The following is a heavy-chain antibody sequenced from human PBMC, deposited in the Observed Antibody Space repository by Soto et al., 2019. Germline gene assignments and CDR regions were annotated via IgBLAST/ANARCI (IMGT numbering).Heavy chain of an antibody. J-gene: IGHJ4*02. CDR1: GYDFTDHY. CDR2: ISPDGGST. CDR3: ARAPRGGVIIVITSAQLDY. Sequence: VASVKVSCKASGYDFTDHYIHWVRQAPGQGLEWMGIISPDGGSTRYSQQFQARITMTRDTSTSTVYMELSSLRSEDTAVYYCARAPRGGVIIVITSAQLDYWGQGTLVTVSS. D-gene: IGHD3-10*01. V-gene: IGHV1-46*01.